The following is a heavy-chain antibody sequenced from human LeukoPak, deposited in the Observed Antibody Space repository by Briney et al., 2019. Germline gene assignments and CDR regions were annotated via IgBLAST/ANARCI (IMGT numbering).Heavy chain of an antibody. J-gene: IGHJ4*02. CDR3: ARGRKAPWYCSSTSCSSNHYFDY. V-gene: IGHV4-34*01. Sequence: SETLSLTCAVYGGSFSGYYWSWIRQPPGKGLEWIVEINHSGSTNYNPSLKSRVTISVDTSKNQFSLKLSSVTAADTAVYYCARGRKAPWYCSSTSCSSNHYFDYWGQGTLVTVSS. D-gene: IGHD2-2*01. CDR1: GGSFSGYY. CDR2: INHSGST.